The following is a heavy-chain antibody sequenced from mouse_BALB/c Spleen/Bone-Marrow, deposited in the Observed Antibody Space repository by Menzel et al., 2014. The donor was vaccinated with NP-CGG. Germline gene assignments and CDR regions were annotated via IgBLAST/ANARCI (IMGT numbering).Heavy chain of an antibody. CDR1: GYTFADYA. V-gene: IGHV1-67*01. CDR2: ISSYYGDA. Sequence: QVQLQQSGAELVRPGVSVKISCQGSGYTFADYAVHWVKQSHTKSLEWIGLISSYYGDATYNQKFKGKATMTVDKSSSTAFLELARLTSEYSAIYYCARSGKVRSAMDYWGQGTSVTVSS. D-gene: IGHD2-14*01. J-gene: IGHJ4*01. CDR3: ARSGKVRSAMDY.